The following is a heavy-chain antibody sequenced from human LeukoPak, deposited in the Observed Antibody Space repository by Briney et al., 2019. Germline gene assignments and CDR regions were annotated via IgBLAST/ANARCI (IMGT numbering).Heavy chain of an antibody. CDR1: GFTFSDHY. V-gene: IGHV3-72*01. Sequence: GGSLRLSCAASGFTFSDHYMDWVRQAPGKGLEWVGRSRNKANSYTTEYAASVKGRFTISRDDSKSSLYLQMNSLKTEDTAVYYCTRTEYCSGGRCYSDYFDSWGQGNLVTVSS. J-gene: IGHJ4*02. CDR2: SRNKANSYTT. CDR3: TRTEYCSGGRCYSDYFDS. D-gene: IGHD2-15*01.